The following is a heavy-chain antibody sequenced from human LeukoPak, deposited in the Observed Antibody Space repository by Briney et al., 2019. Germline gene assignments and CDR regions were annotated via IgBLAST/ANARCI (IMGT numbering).Heavy chain of an antibody. CDR2: MNPNSGNT. CDR1: GYTFTSYD. D-gene: IGHD6-13*01. V-gene: IGHV1-8*01. CDR3: ARDPRYSSSNGMDV. J-gene: IGHJ6*02. Sequence: ASVKVSCKASGYTFTSYDINWVRQATGQGLEWMGWMNPNSGNTGYAQKFQGRVTMTRNTSISTAYMKLSSLRSEDTAVYYCARDPRYSSSNGMDVWGQGTTVTVSS.